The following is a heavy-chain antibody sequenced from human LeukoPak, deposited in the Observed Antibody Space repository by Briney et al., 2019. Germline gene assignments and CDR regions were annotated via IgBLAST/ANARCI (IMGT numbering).Heavy chain of an antibody. CDR2: IYPGDSDT. D-gene: IGHD2-15*01. V-gene: IGHV5-51*01. CDR3: ARLSQLLLKGYEDAFDI. Sequence: ASVKVSCKASGGTFSSYAISWVRQMPGKGLELMGIIYPGDSDTKYSPSFEGQVTISADKSISTAYLQWSSLKASDTAMYYCARLSQLLLKGYEDAFDIWGQGTIVTVSA. CDR1: GGTFSSYA. J-gene: IGHJ3*02.